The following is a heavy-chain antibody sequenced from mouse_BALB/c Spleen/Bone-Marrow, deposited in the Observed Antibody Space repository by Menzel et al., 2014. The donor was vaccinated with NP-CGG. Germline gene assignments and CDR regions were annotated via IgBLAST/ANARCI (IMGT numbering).Heavy chain of an antibody. CDR2: INPSNGGT. Sequence: VQLVESGAELVKPGVSVKLSCKASGYTFTNYCMYWVKQRPGQDLEWIGEINPSNGGTNFNEKFKSKATLTVDKSSSTAYMQLSSLTSEDSAVYYCTTLGRFAYWGQGTLVTVSA. V-gene: IGHV1S81*02. CDR1: GYTFTNYC. D-gene: IGHD4-1*01. CDR3: TTLGRFAY. J-gene: IGHJ3*01.